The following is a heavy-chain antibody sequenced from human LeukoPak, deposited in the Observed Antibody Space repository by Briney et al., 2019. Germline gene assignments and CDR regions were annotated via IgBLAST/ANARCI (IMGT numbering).Heavy chain of an antibody. CDR1: GGSISSYY. Sequence: SETLSLTCTVSGGSISSYYWSWIRQPPGKGLEWIGYTYYSGSTNYNPSLKSRVTISVDTSKNQFSLKLSSVTAADTAVYYCARHPQLDSSGYYYSVPYYFDYWGQGTLVTVSS. V-gene: IGHV4-59*08. CDR2: TYYSGST. J-gene: IGHJ4*02. CDR3: ARHPQLDSSGYYYSVPYYFDY. D-gene: IGHD3-22*01.